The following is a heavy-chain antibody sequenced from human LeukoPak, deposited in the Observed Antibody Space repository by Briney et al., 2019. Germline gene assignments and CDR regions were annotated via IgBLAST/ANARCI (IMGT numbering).Heavy chain of an antibody. CDR3: ARDRYFDWLEFDY. Sequence: PSETLSLTCAVYGESFIGYYWSGIRQPPGKGLEWIGEINHSGSTNYNPSLKSRVTISVDTSKNQFSLKLSSVTAADTAVYYCARDRYFDWLEFDYWGQGTLVTVSS. J-gene: IGHJ4*02. CDR1: GESFIGYY. D-gene: IGHD3-9*01. V-gene: IGHV4-34*01. CDR2: INHSGST.